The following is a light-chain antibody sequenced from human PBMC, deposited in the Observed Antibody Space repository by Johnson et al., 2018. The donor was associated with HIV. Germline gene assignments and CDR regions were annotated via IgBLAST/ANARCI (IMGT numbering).Light chain of an antibody. V-gene: IGLV1-51*02. CDR2: ENN. Sequence: SVLTQPPSVSAAPGQTVTISCSGSGSNIGNNYVSWYQQLPGTAPKLLIYENNKRPSGIPDRFSGSKSGTSATLGITGLQTGDEAAYYCGTWDNSLSAYVFGTGTKVTGL. CDR1: GSNIGNNY. CDR3: GTWDNSLSAYV. J-gene: IGLJ1*01.